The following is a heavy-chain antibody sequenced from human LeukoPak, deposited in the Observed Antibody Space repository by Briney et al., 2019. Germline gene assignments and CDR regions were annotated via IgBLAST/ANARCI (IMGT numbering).Heavy chain of an antibody. CDR3: AKDQGRVAAAETYYYYGMDV. CDR2: ISGSGGST. J-gene: IGHJ6*02. D-gene: IGHD6-13*01. CDR1: RFIFSSYG. V-gene: IGHV3-23*01. Sequence: GGSLGLSCAASRFIFSSYGMSWVRQAPGRGLEWVSAISGSGGSTYYADSVKGRFTISRDNSKNTLYLQMNSLRAEDTAVYYCAKDQGRVAAAETYYYYGMDVWGQGTTVTVSS.